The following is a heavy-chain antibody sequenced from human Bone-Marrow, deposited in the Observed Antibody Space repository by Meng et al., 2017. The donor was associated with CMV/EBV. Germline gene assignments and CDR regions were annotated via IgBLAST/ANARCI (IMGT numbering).Heavy chain of an antibody. CDR2: IYSGGST. D-gene: IGHD2/OR15-2a*01. CDR1: GFTVSRNY. V-gene: IGHV3-53*01. CDR3: ARASMPNYGMDV. Sequence: GESLKISCAASGFTVSRNYMSWVRQAPGKGLEWVSVIYSGGSTYYADSVKGRFTISRDNSKNTLYLQMNSPRAEDTAVYYCARASMPNYGMDVWGQGTTVTVSS. J-gene: IGHJ6*02.